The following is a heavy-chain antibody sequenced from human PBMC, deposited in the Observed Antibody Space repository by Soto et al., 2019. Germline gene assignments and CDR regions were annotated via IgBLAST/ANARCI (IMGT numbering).Heavy chain of an antibody. J-gene: IGHJ4*02. CDR1: GGSISSNY. D-gene: IGHD6-13*01. CDR2: VYNSGST. CDR3: ARYRREAVAGYTLDN. Sequence: LSLTCTVSGGSISSNYWTWIRQPPGKGLEWIGYVYNSGSTNYNPSLKSRVTISEDTSKSQFSLKVNSMTAADTAVYYCARYRREAVAGYTLDNWGQGXLVTVYS. V-gene: IGHV4-59*01.